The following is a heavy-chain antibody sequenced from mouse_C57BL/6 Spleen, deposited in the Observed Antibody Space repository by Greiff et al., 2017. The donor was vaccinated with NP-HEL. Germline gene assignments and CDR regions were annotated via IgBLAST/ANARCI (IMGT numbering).Heavy chain of an antibody. CDR1: GYTFTSYG. D-gene: IGHD2-4*01. CDR2: IYIGNGYT. V-gene: IGHV1-58*01. J-gene: IGHJ4*01. Sequence: VHVKQSGAELVRPGSSVKMSCKTSGYTFTSYGINWVKQRPGQGLEWIGYIYIGNGYTEYNEKFKGKATLTSDTSSSTAYMQLSSLTSEDSAIYFCARYDYDDPYAMDYWGQGTSVTVSS. CDR3: ARYDYDDPYAMDY.